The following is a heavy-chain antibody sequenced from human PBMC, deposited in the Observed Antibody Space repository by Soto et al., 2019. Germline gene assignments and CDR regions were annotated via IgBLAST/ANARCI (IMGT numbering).Heavy chain of an antibody. CDR2: IDATGNWP. V-gene: IGHV3-23*01. CDR3: AKDAIPFSSGSYCFDL. CDR1: GFTFSDYA. Sequence: PGGSLRLSCAASGFTFSDYALDWVRQAPGKGLEWVSHIDATGNWPQYTDSVKGRLTTSRDNSKNTLYLHINRLRVEDTAVYYCAKDAIPFSSGSYCFDLWGQGKTVTVSS. D-gene: IGHD3-10*01. J-gene: IGHJ3*01.